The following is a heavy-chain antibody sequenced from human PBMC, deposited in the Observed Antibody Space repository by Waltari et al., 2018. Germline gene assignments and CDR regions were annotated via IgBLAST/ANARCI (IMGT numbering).Heavy chain of an antibody. Sequence: ESGPTLVKPTQTLTLTCPFSGFSLSTSGVGVGWIRPPPGTDLEWLALIYWNDDKRYSPSLKSRLTITKDTSKNQVVLTMTNMDPVDTATYYCAHLRYSGIAAAGTPLNWFDPWGQGTLVTVSS. CDR1: GFSLSTSGVG. CDR2: IYWNDDK. D-gene: IGHD6-13*01. J-gene: IGHJ5*02. V-gene: IGHV2-5*01. CDR3: AHLRYSGIAAAGTPLNWFDP.